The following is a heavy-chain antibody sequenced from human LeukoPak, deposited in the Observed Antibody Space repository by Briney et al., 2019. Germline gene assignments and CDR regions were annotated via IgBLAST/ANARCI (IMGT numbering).Heavy chain of an antibody. D-gene: IGHD6-13*01. CDR3: ARLSETGAAAGYFDY. V-gene: IGHV4-4*02. CDR2: IYHDGSS. Sequence: KPSGTLSLTCSVSGGSFSSTNWGTWVRQPPQRGLEWIGDIYHDGSSTYSPSLKGQVTISVDTSKIQFSLELSSVTAADTAVYYWARLSETGAAAGYFDYWGQGTLVTVSS. CDR1: GGSFSSTNW. J-gene: IGHJ4*02.